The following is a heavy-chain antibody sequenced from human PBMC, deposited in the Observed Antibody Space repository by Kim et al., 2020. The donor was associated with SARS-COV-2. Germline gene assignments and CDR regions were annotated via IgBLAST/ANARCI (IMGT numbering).Heavy chain of an antibody. CDR2: VDYSGTT. J-gene: IGHJ6*02. D-gene: IGHD3-10*01. CDR1: GDSISTKPYL. CDR3: ARQDGVGLWFGVRPSYYYYHGMDV. V-gene: IGHV4-39*01. Sequence: SETLSLTCTVSGDSISTKPYLWGWIRQPPGEGLEWVGSVDYSGTTYYNPSLAIRVTISVDTSKNQFSLNLISVTAADTAVYYCARQDGVGLWFGVRPSYYYYHGMDVWGQGTTVTVSS.